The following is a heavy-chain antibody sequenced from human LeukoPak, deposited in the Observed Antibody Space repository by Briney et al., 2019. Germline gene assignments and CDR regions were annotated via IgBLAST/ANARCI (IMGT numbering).Heavy chain of an antibody. CDR3: AKGSGIAVAGIGGSYFDY. D-gene: IGHD6-19*01. Sequence: GSLRLSCAASGLTFSSYAMSWVRQAPGKGLEWVSAISGSGGSTYYADSVKGRFTISRDNSKNTLYLQMNSLRAEDTAVYYCAKGSGIAVAGIGGSYFDYWGQGTLVTVSS. V-gene: IGHV3-23*01. CDR1: GLTFSSYA. CDR2: ISGSGGST. J-gene: IGHJ4*02.